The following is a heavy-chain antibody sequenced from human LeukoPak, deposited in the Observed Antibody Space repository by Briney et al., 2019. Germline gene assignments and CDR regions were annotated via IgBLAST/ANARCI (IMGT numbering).Heavy chain of an antibody. CDR2: ISGSGGST. V-gene: IGHV3-23*01. D-gene: IGHD6-19*01. CDR3: AKVMDGEYSSGRYGC. CDR1: GFTLSSYG. J-gene: IGHJ4*02. Sequence: GGSLRLSCVASGFTLSSYGMSWVRQAPGKGLEWVSAISGSGGSTYYADSVKGRFAISRDNSKNTLYLQMNSLRAEDTAVYYCAKVMDGEYSSGRYGCWGQGTLVTVSS.